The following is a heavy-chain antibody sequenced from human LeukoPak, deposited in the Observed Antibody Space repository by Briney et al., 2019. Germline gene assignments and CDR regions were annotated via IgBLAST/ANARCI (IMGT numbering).Heavy chain of an antibody. J-gene: IGHJ4*02. V-gene: IGHV3-23*01. CDR2: ISGSGGST. D-gene: IGHD2-2*01. Sequence: GGSLRLSCAASGFTFSSYAMSWVRQAPGKGLEWVSAISGSGGSTYYADSVKGRFTISRDNSKNTLYLQMNSLRAEDTAVYYCAKALFDCSSTSCHGSHYWGQGTLVTVSS. CDR1: GFTFSSYA. CDR3: AKALFDCSSTSCHGSHY.